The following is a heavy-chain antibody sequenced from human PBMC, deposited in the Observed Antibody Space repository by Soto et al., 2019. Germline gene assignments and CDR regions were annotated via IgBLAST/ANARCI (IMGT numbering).Heavy chain of an antibody. CDR1: GFTFSRYW. CDR2: IDSYGSAT. CDR3: ARGWVEGLSRQPPTDY. V-gene: IGHV3-74*01. D-gene: IGHD3-3*01. J-gene: IGHJ4*02. Sequence: GSLGLSCTASGFTFSRYWMHWVRQAPGKGLVWVSRIDSYGSATSQVDSVEGRFTISRDNAKNTLYLQMNSLRAEDTAVYYCARGWVEGLSRQPPTDYWGQGTLVTVYS.